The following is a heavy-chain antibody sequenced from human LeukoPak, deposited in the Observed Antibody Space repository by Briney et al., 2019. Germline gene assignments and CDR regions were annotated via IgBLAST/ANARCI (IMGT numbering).Heavy chain of an antibody. Sequence: SETLSLTCTVSGGSISSYYWSWIRQPPGKGLEWIGYIYYSGSTNYNPSLKSRVTISVDTSKNQFSLKLSSVTAADTAVYYCARVKDDILTGYPTPPYFDYWGQGTLVTVS. CDR2: IYYSGST. J-gene: IGHJ4*02. CDR1: GGSISSYY. V-gene: IGHV4-59*01. CDR3: ARVKDDILTGYPTPPYFDY. D-gene: IGHD3-9*01.